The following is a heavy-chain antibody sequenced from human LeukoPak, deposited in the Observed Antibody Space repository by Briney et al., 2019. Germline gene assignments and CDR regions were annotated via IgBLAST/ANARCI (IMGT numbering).Heavy chain of an antibody. CDR1: GFTFSGYA. D-gene: IGHD2-8*02. CDR2: FGSDGKT. J-gene: IGHJ6*02. V-gene: IGHV3-23*01. Sequence: GGSLRLSCAASGFTFSGYAMSWVRQAPGKGLEWISGFGSDGKTHYAESVQGRFAISRDPSKTTLYLQMNSLRTEDTALYYCARDLHYWAAMDVWGQGTTVTVSS. CDR3: ARDLHYWAAMDV.